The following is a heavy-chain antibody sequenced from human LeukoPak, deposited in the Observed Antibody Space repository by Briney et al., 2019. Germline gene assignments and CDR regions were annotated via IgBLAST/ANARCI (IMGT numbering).Heavy chain of an antibody. CDR1: GFTFSVYG. V-gene: IGHV3-30*02. CDR3: AKARGLAYFDY. Sequence: GGSLRLSCAASGFTFSVYGMYWVRQAPGKGLEWVAYIQHDGRNKYYADSVKGRFTISRDESNDTLYLQMNSLRAEDTAVYYCAKARGLAYFDYWGQGTLVTVSS. D-gene: IGHD3-10*01. CDR2: IQHDGRNK. J-gene: IGHJ4*02.